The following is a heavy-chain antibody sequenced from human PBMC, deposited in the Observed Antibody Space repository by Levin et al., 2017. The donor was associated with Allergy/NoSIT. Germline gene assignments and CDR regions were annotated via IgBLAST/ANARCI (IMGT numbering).Heavy chain of an antibody. CDR1: GYTFKNYG. CDR2: ISTHNGNT. CDR3: ARFVVTPVSYFYMDV. V-gene: IGHV1-18*01. Sequence: ASVKASCKASGYTFKNYGISWVRQAPGQGLEWMGWISTHNGNTNYAQSFQGRVTMTTDTSTSTADMELRSLISDDTAVYYCARFVVTPVSYFYMDVWGKGTTVTVSS. D-gene: IGHD2-2*01. J-gene: IGHJ6*03.